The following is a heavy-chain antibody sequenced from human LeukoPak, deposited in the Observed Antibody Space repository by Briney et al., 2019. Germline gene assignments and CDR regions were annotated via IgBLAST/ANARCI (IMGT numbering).Heavy chain of an antibody. CDR2: MCPGDSDT. Sequence: GESLKISCKGSGYNFANRWIGWVRQMPGKGLEWMGIMCPGDSDTRYSPSFEGQVTISADKSITTAYLQWSSLKASDTAMYYCARLMAVAGADYWYFDLWGRGTLVTVSS. CDR3: ARLMAVAGADYWYFDL. D-gene: IGHD6-19*01. J-gene: IGHJ2*01. V-gene: IGHV5-51*01. CDR1: GYNFANRW.